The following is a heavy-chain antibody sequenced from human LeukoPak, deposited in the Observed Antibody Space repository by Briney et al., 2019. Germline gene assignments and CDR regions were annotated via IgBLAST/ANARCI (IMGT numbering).Heavy chain of an antibody. CDR3: AKSASAAIDFYFDL. V-gene: IGHV3-23*01. D-gene: IGHD6-13*01. Sequence: GGSLRLSCAASGLSFYTYGMTWVRQAPQKGLEWVSAVSPRGRPYYADSVRGRFTISRDTATNTVVLQMNSLRAEDTAVYFCAKSASAAIDFYFDLWGQGALVTVSS. J-gene: IGHJ4*02. CDR2: VSPRGRP. CDR1: GLSFYTYG.